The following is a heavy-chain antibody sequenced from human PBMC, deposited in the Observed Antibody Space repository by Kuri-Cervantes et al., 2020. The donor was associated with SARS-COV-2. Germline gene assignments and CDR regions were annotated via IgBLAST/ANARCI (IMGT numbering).Heavy chain of an antibody. D-gene: IGHD1-26*01. Sequence: SLKISCAASGFTFSDYYMSWIRQAPGKGLEWVSYISISGSTIYYADSVKGRFTISRDNAKNSLYLQMNSLRAEDTAVYYCAKGILPTWGSYYFKGEYFQHWGQGTLVTVSS. V-gene: IGHV3-11*01. CDR3: AKGILPTWGSYYFKGEYFQH. J-gene: IGHJ1*01. CDR2: ISISGSTI. CDR1: GFTFSDYY.